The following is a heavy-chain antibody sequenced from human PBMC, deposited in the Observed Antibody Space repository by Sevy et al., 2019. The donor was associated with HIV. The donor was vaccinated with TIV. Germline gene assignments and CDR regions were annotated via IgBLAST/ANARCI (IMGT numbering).Heavy chain of an antibody. CDR3: SRESAAGTFDY. V-gene: IGHV3-7*01. D-gene: IGHD6-13*01. J-gene: IGHJ4*02. Sequence: GGSLRLSCAASGFTFSTYWMSWVRQAPGKGLEWVANIKQDGSEKYCVDSVKGRFTISRDNANNSLYLQMNSLRAEDTALYYCSRESAAGTFDYWGQGTLVTVSS. CDR2: IKQDGSEK. CDR1: GFTFSTYW.